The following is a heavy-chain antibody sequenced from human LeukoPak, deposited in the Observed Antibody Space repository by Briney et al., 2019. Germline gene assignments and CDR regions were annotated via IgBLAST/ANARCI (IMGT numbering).Heavy chain of an antibody. D-gene: IGHD4-17*01. CDR3: ARDLITVTKGFDI. J-gene: IGHJ3*02. V-gene: IGHV4-59*11. Sequence: SETLFLTCAVSADSFSSHYWSWIRQPPGKGLEWIGYISYIGSTNYNPSLKSRVTISIDTSKNQFSLKLSSVTAADTAVYYCARDLITVTKGFDIWGQGTMVSVSS. CDR2: ISYIGST. CDR1: ADSFSSHY.